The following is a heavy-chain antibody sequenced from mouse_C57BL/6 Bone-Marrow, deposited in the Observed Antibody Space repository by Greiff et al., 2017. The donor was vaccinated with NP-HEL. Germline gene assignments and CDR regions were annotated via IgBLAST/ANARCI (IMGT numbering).Heavy chain of an antibody. J-gene: IGHJ3*01. Sequence: QVQLKESGPELVKPGASVKISCKASGFTFSSYWMTWVKQRPGQGLEWIGRIYPGVGDTNYTGKFKGKATLTADKSSSTAYMQLSSLTAEDSAVYFCARAGGNSFAYWGQGTLVTVSA. V-gene: IGHV1-82*01. CDR3: ARAGGNSFAY. CDR1: GFTFSSYW. CDR2: IYPGVGDT. D-gene: IGHD2-1*01.